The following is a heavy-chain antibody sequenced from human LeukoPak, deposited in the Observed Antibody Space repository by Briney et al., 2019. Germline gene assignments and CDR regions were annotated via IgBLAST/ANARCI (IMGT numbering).Heavy chain of an antibody. CDR2: ISGSGGST. CDR1: GFTFSSYA. Sequence: GGSLRLSCAASGFTFSSYAMSWVRQAPGKGLEGVSAISGSGGSTYYADSVKGRFTISRDNSKNTLYLQMNSLRAEDTAVYYCARAARLYDYWSGSPPSDYWGQGTLVTVSS. V-gene: IGHV3-23*01. J-gene: IGHJ4*02. CDR3: ARAARLYDYWSGSPPSDY. D-gene: IGHD3-3*01.